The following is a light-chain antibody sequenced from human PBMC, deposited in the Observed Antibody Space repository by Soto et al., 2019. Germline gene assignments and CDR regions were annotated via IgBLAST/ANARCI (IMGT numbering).Light chain of an antibody. J-gene: IGKJ1*01. CDR3: MQGTHWPWT. CDR1: QSLIHSDGSTY. Sequence: DVVMTQSPLSLPVTLGQPASISCRSSQSLIHSDGSTYLSWFQQRPGQSPRRLIYEVSDRDSGVLDRFSGRGSGTDFTLKISRVEAEDVGVYYCMQGTHWPWTFGQGTEVEIK. V-gene: IGKV2-30*02. CDR2: EVS.